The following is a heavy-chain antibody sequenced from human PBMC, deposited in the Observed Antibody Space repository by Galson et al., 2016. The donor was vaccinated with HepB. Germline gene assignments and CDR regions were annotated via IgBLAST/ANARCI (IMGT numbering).Heavy chain of an antibody. V-gene: IGHV4-59*08. CDR2: IYYSGST. CDR1: GGSINNYH. J-gene: IGHJ3*01. Sequence: SETLSLTCTVSGGSINNYHWVWIRQPPGKGLEWIGFIYYSGSTNCNPSLKSRVTISVDTSKNQFSLSLSSVTAADTAIFYCARQSEQLAFAYDVWGQGTTVTVPS. D-gene: IGHD1-1*01. CDR3: ARQSEQLAFAYDV.